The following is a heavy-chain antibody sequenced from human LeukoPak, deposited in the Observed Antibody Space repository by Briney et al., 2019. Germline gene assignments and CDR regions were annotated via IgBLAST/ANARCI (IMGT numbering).Heavy chain of an antibody. CDR3: ATGDKELLFKRRKGGFDP. CDR2: ISRNGAAT. J-gene: IGHJ5*02. CDR1: GLSFGDYT. V-gene: IGHV3-43*01. Sequence: GGSLRLSCEASGLSFGDYTMHWVRQAPGKGLEWVSLISRNGAATKYADSVRGRFTISRDNSKNSLYLQMNSLRAEDTAVYYCATGDKELLFKRRKGGFDPWGQGTLVTVSS. D-gene: IGHD2-2*01.